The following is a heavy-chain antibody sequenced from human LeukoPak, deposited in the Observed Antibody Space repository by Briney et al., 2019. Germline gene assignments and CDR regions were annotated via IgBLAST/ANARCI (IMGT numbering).Heavy chain of an antibody. V-gene: IGHV4-59*01. D-gene: IGHD3-10*01. CDR3: ARDLGYYGSGTIDY. CDR1: GGSISSYY. CDR2: IYDSGST. Sequence: SETLSLTCTVSGGSISSYYWSWIRQPPGKGLEWIGYIYDSGSTNYNPSLKSRVTISVDTSKNQFSLKLSSVTAADTAVYYCARDLGYYGSGTIDYWGQGTLVTVSS. J-gene: IGHJ4*02.